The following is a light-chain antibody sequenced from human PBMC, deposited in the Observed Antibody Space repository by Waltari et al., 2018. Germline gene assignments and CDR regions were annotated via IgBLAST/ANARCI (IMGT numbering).Light chain of an antibody. Sequence: EIVLTQSPGTLSLSPGERATLSCRASQSVGRSLAWYQQKPGQAPRLLIYGASSRATGVPERFSGSGSGTDFSLTISSLEPEDFAVYFCQHYVRLPVTFGPGTKVEIK. J-gene: IGKJ1*01. V-gene: IGKV3-20*01. CDR2: GAS. CDR3: QHYVRLPVT. CDR1: QSVGRS.